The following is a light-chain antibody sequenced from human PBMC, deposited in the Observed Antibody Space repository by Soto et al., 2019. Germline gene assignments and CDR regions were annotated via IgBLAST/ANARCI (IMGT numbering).Light chain of an antibody. J-gene: IGKJ3*01. CDR3: QQYGTSPLFT. V-gene: IGKV3-20*01. CDR2: GAS. CDR1: QSVSSSY. Sequence: EIVLTQSPGTLSLSPGERATLSCRASQSVSSSYLAWYQQKPGQAPRLLIYGASSRATGIPDRFSGSGSGTDVTLPISRLEHQDFSAYYCQQYGTSPLFTFGPGTKVDIK.